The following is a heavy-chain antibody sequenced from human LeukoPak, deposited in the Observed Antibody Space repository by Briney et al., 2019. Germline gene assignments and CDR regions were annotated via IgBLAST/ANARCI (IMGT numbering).Heavy chain of an antibody. J-gene: IGHJ6*02. Sequence: GGSLRLSCAASGFTFSSYWIHWVRQVPGKGLEWVAVISYDGSNKYYADSVKGRFTISRDNSKNTLYLQMNSLRAEDTAVYYCAKDRSSSWYEGPFNGMDVWGQGTTVTVSS. D-gene: IGHD6-13*01. CDR1: GFTFSSYW. CDR2: ISYDGSNK. CDR3: AKDRSSSWYEGPFNGMDV. V-gene: IGHV3-30*18.